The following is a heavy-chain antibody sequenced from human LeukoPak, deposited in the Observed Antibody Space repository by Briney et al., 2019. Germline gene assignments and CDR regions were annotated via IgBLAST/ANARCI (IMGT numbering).Heavy chain of an antibody. CDR2: ISSSSSTI. Sequence: PGGSLRLSCAGSGFTFTSYSRNWVRQAPGKGLEWVSYISSSSSTIYYADSVKGRFTISRDNAKNSLYLQTNSLRDEDTAVYYCARDTYKCGDYRGTPHSELPFWGQRPLVTVSS. V-gene: IGHV3-48*02. D-gene: IGHD4-17*01. CDR3: ARDTYKCGDYRGTPHSELPF. J-gene: IGHJ4*02. CDR1: GFTFTSYS.